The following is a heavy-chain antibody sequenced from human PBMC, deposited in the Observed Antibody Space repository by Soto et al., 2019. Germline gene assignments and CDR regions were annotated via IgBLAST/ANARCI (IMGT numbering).Heavy chain of an antibody. CDR3: AKRDWNAHFFDF. CDR2: ISWNSDNI. J-gene: IGHJ4*02. Sequence: EVQLVESGGGLVQPGRSLRLSCAASGFTFDDYAMHWVRQAPGKGLEWVSGISWNSDNIGYADSVKGRFTISRDNAKNPLFLQMKSLRAEDTGLYYCAKRDWNAHFFDFWGQGTLVTVSS. CDR1: GFTFDDYA. V-gene: IGHV3-9*01. D-gene: IGHD1-1*01.